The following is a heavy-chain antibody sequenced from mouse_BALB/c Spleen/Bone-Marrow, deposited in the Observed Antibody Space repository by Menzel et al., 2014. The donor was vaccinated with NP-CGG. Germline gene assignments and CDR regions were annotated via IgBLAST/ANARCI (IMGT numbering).Heavy chain of an antibody. CDR3: ARRGPLLRDFDY. CDR2: ISSGGST. D-gene: IGHD1-2*01. CDR1: GFTFSNYA. V-gene: IGHV5-6-5*01. J-gene: IGHJ2*01. Sequence: EVPGVESGGGLVKPGGSLKLSCAASGFTFSNYAMSWVRQTQEKRLEWVASISSGGSTYYPDSVKGRFTISRDNARNILYLQMSSLRSEDTAMYYCARRGPLLRDFDYWGQGTTLTVSS.